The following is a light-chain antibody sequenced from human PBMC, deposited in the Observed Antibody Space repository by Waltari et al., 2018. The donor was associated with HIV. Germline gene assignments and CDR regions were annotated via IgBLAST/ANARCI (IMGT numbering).Light chain of an antibody. V-gene: IGLV2-23*02. CDR1: SSDVATYKL. CDR2: EVS. Sequence: QSALTQPASVSGSPGQSITISCTTTSSDVATYKLVSWYQQHPGKDPKLMIYEVSKRPSGVSDRFSGSKSGDTASLTISGLQAEDEADYYCCSYVSNVIFGGGTKLTVL. CDR3: CSYVSNVI. J-gene: IGLJ2*01.